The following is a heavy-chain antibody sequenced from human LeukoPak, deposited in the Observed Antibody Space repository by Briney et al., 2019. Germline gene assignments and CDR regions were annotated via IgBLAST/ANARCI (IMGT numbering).Heavy chain of an antibody. J-gene: IGHJ4*02. CDR2: IKQDGSEK. D-gene: IGHD5-18*01. Sequence: GGSLRLSCAASGFTFSSYWMSWVRQAPGKGLEWVANIKQDGSEKYYVDSVKGRFTISRDNAKNSLYLQMNSLRAEDTAVYYCAKDARRGYSYGYARGQNYFDYWGQGTLVTVSS. CDR3: AKDARRGYSYGYARGQNYFDY. V-gene: IGHV3-7*01. CDR1: GFTFSSYW.